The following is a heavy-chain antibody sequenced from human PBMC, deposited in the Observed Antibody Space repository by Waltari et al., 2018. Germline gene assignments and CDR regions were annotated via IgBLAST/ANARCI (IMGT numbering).Heavy chain of an antibody. Sequence: QVQLQESGPGLVKPSETLSLTCMVSGGSISGNYWTWIRQPAGKGLEWIGRIYSSGSTNYTPSLKSRVAMSIDTSKNQFSLKLTSVTAADTAVYYCARPKWRTSWKMGEFDPWGQGTLVTVSS. J-gene: IGHJ5*02. D-gene: IGHD2-2*01. CDR1: GGSISGNY. CDR2: IYSSGST. CDR3: ARPKWRTSWKMGEFDP. V-gene: IGHV4-4*07.